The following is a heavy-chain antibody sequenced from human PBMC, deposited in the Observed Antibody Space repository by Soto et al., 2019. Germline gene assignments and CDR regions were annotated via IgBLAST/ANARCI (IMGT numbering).Heavy chain of an antibody. CDR3: AKGGLVEPTDY. Sequence: EVQLLESGGDLVQPGGSLRLSCAASGFTFINYAMSWVRQAAGQGLEWVSAISASAGNTFYGDSVKGRFTISRDNSRNTLYLPMHSLGAEDTAVYYCAKGGLVEPTDYCGQGTLVTVSS. V-gene: IGHV3-23*01. CDR1: GFTFINYA. J-gene: IGHJ4*02. CDR2: ISASAGNT. D-gene: IGHD2-8*02.